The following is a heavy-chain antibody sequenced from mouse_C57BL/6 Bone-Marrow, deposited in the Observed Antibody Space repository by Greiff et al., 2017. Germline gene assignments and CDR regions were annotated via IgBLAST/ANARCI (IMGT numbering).Heavy chain of an antibody. Sequence: EVQLVESGPGLVKPSQSLSLTCSVTGYSITSGDYWTWIRQFPGNKLEWMGYISYDGSNNYNPSLKNRISITRDTSKNQFFMKLNSMTTEDTATYYCARENYGSSLDYWGQGTTLTVSS. D-gene: IGHD1-1*01. J-gene: IGHJ2*01. CDR3: ARENYGSSLDY. CDR2: ISYDGSN. V-gene: IGHV3-6*01. CDR1: GYSITSGDY.